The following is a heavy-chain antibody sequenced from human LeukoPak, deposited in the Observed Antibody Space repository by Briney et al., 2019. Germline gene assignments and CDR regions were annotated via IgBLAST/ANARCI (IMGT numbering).Heavy chain of an antibody. D-gene: IGHD2-2*01. CDR2: INHSGST. J-gene: IGHJ6*02. CDR1: GGSFSGYY. V-gene: IGHV4-34*01. Sequence: SETLSLTCAVYGGSFSGYYWSWIRQPPGKGLEWIGEINHSGSTNYNPSLKSRVTISVDTSKNQFSLKLSSVTAADTAVYYCARGVGLDCSSTSCRWVDHYYYYGMDVWGQGTTVTVSS. CDR3: ARGVGLDCSSTSCRWVDHYYYYGMDV.